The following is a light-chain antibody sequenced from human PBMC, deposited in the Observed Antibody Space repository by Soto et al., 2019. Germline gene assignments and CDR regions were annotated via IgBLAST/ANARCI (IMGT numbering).Light chain of an antibody. Sequence: EIVMTQSPASLSVTPVERVTLSSRASQTVSRMYLSWVQQRPGQAPRLLIYGASSRATGIPDRFSGSGSGTDFTLTISRLEVEDFAVYYCQQSSSSPITFGQWTRLEIK. J-gene: IGKJ5*01. V-gene: IGKV3-20*01. CDR2: GAS. CDR3: QQSSSSPIT. CDR1: QTVSRMY.